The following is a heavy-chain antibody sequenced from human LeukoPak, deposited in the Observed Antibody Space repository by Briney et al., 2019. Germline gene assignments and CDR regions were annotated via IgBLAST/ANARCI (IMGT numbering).Heavy chain of an antibody. CDR3: ARDHCGGDCDYYYMDV. D-gene: IGHD2-21*02. CDR2: IYYSGGT. V-gene: IGHV4-59*01. J-gene: IGHJ6*03. Sequence: SETLSLTCTVSGGSISNYYWSWIRQPPGKGLEWIGFIYYSGGTNYNPSLKSRVTISVDTSKNQFSLKLSSVTAADTAVYYCARDHCGGDCDYYYMDVWGKGTTVTVSS. CDR1: GGSISNYY.